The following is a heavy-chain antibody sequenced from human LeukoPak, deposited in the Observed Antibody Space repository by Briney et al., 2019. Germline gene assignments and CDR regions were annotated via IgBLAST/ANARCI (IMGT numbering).Heavy chain of an antibody. CDR3: AGLSLSSSWCKDY. CDR1: GGSISSYY. J-gene: IGHJ4*02. CDR2: IYYSGST. Sequence: SETLSLTCTVSGGSISSYYWSWIRQPPGKGLEWIGYIYYSGSTNYNPSLKSRVTISVDTSKNQFSLKLSSVTAADTAVYYCAGLSLSSSWCKDYWGQGTLVTVSS. D-gene: IGHD6-13*01. V-gene: IGHV4-59*01.